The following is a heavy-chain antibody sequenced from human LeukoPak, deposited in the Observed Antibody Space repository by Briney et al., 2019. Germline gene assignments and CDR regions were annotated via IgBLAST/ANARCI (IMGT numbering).Heavy chain of an antibody. D-gene: IGHD1-26*01. J-gene: IGHJ4*02. CDR3: ARDNADRNMGNAFDY. V-gene: IGHV3-30*04. CDR1: GFTFSRYA. CDR2: IFSDSSDK. Sequence: AGSLRLSCVASGFTFSRYAMHWVRQAPGQGLEWVSDIFSDSSDKFYEDSVRGRFTISRDDSTNTLYLQISSLRVEDTAHYSCARDNADRNMGNAFDYWGQGNLVTVSA.